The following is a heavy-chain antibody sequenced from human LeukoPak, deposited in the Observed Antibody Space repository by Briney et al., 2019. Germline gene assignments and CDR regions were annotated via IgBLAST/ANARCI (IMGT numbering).Heavy chain of an antibody. Sequence: PGGSLRLSCSASGFTFSYYAMHWVRQAAGKGLEFVSGISSNGGSTYYADSLKGRFTVSRDNSNNTLYLQMSSLRAEDTAIHYCAKGPTYDSLPYYFDYWGQGTLVTVSS. D-gene: IGHD3-22*01. CDR1: GFTFSYYA. CDR2: ISSNGGST. V-gene: IGHV3-64D*09. J-gene: IGHJ4*02. CDR3: AKGPTYDSLPYYFDY.